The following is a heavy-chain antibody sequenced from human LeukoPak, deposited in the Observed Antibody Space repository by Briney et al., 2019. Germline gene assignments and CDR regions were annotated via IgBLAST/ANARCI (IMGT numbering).Heavy chain of an antibody. CDR1: GGSISGYY. Sequence: SETLSLTCTVSGGSISGYYWSWIRQPPGKGLEWIGFCHDSGRTNYNPSLNSRVSISLDTSKSQFSLRLRSVTAADTAVYYCARGEPTGRPGIGFDYWGQGTLVTVSS. D-gene: IGHD1-14*01. CDR2: CHDSGRT. V-gene: IGHV4-59*01. J-gene: IGHJ4*02. CDR3: ARGEPTGRPGIGFDY.